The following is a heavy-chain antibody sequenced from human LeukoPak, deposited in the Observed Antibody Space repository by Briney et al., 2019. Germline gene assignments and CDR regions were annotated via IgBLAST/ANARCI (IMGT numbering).Heavy chain of an antibody. CDR3: AKGSGSSCYSPCDY. Sequence: GGSLRLSCAASGLTFRNCAMSWVRQAPGKGLEWVSVICANDGNTYYADAVKGRFTISRDNSKDTLYLQMDSLRAEDTAVYYCAKGSGSSCYSPCDYWGQGILVTVSS. CDR2: ICANDGNT. J-gene: IGHJ4*02. CDR1: GLTFRNCA. V-gene: IGHV3-23*01. D-gene: IGHD2-15*01.